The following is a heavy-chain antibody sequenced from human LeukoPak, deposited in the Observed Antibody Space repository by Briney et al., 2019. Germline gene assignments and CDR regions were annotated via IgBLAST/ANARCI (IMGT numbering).Heavy chain of an antibody. CDR3: TAEVPELDRGYSWDP. Sequence: SAKVSCKASGFTFSTSAIQWVRQARGQRLEWIGWIVVGSGNTNYAQKFQERVTITRDMSTNTAYMELSSLRSEDTAVYYCTAEVPELDRGYSWDPWGQGTLVTVSS. CDR1: GFTFSTSA. D-gene: IGHD5-18*01. J-gene: IGHJ5*02. CDR2: IVVGSGNT. V-gene: IGHV1-58*02.